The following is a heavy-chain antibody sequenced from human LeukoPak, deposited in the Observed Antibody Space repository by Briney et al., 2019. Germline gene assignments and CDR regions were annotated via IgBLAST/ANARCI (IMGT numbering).Heavy chain of an antibody. V-gene: IGHV4-61*01. CDR1: GGSVSSGSYY. CDR2: IYYSGST. Sequence: SETLSLTCTVSGGSVSSGSYYWSWIRQPPGKGLEWIGYIYYSGSTNYNPSLKSRVTISVDTSKNQFSLKLSSVTAADTAVYYCARDRQWGMTTVTTDWGQGTLVTVSS. J-gene: IGHJ4*02. CDR3: ARDRQWGMTTVTTD. D-gene: IGHD4-17*01.